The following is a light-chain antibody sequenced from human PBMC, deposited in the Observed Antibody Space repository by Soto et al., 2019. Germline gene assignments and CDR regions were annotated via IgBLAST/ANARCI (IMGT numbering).Light chain of an antibody. CDR1: NNDVGGYNY. V-gene: IGLV2-14*01. CDR3: IYYTSATIL. CDR2: EVS. Sequence: QSVLTQPASVSGSPGQSITISCTGTNNDVGGYNYVSWYQQLPGKAPKVIIYEVSNRPSGVSNRFSGSKSSNTASLTISGLPAEDEADYYCIYYTSATILFGTGTKVTVL. J-gene: IGLJ1*01.